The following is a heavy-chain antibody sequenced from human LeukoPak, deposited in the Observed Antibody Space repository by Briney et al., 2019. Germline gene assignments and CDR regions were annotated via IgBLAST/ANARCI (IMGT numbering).Heavy chain of an antibody. CDR3: VRSRGYFDS. V-gene: IGHV3-74*01. CDR1: GFTFSSSW. Sequence: GGSLRPSCSGSGFTFSSSWMHWVRQVPGKGLVWVSRLNNDGSTAYADSVKGRFIISRDSAKNTLYLEMSSLRAEDTAVYYCVRSRGYFDSWGQGTLVTVSS. J-gene: IGHJ4*02. CDR2: LNNDGST.